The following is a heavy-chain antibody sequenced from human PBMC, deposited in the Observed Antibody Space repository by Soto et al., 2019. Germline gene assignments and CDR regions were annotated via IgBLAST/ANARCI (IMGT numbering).Heavy chain of an antibody. D-gene: IGHD1-26*01. CDR2: HYSGGST. V-gene: IGHV3-53*01. J-gene: IGHJ5*02. Sequence: LRLSCAISGFSVSSNYLIWVRQAPLKGLEWVSVHYSGGSTYYADSVQGRFTISRDKSNNTLYLQMRRVRAEDTAVYFCARHRHPRGTVGATSPLDPWGQGTQVTVSS. CDR1: GFSVSSNY. CDR3: ARHRHPRGTVGATSPLDP.